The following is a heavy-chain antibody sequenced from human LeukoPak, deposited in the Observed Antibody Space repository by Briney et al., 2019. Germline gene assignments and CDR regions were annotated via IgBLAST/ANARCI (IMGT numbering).Heavy chain of an antibody. CDR3: VTQQGGNPAY. CDR2: ISYDGSNK. J-gene: IGHJ4*02. D-gene: IGHD1-14*01. CDR1: GFTFSNYA. Sequence: GRSLRLSCAASGFTFSNYAMHWVRQAPGKGLEWVAVISYDGSNKYYADSVKGRFTISRDNSKNTLYLQMNSLRAEDTAVYYCVTQQGGNPAYWGQGTLVTVPS. V-gene: IGHV3-30-3*01.